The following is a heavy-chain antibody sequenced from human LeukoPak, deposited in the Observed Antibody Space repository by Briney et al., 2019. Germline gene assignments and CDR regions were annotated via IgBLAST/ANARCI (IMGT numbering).Heavy chain of an antibody. CDR2: IYPYDSDT. CDR1: VDSFNNNW. D-gene: IGHD1-1*01. Sequence: GESLKISCKSSVDSFNNNWIGWVRQMPGKGLEWMRIIYPYDSDTRYSPSFQGQVAISADKSISAAYLQWSSLKASDTAMYYCARTRGDEVQKTVYFDYWGQGSLVTVSS. CDR3: ARTRGDEVQKTVYFDY. J-gene: IGHJ4*02. V-gene: IGHV5-51*01.